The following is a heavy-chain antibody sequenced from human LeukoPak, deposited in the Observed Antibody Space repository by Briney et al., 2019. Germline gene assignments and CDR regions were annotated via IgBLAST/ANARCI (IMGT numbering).Heavy chain of an antibody. D-gene: IGHD6-13*01. J-gene: IGHJ4*02. Sequence: SETLSLSCTVSGGSISSYCWNWIRQPPGKGLEWIGYSCTSGSTNYNPSLMSRVTISVGTSKNQFSLKLISVTAADTAVYYCARHQHQLVTGYDYWGQGTLVTVSS. CDR3: ARHQHQLVTGYDY. V-gene: IGHV4-4*09. CDR2: SCTSGST. CDR1: GGSISSYC.